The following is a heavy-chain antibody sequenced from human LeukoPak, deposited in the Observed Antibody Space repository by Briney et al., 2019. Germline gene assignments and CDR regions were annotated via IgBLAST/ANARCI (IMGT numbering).Heavy chain of an antibody. CDR3: AREASYGRYYYYGMDV. CDR1: GFTVSSNY. CDR2: IYSGGST. V-gene: IGHV3-53*01. D-gene: IGHD3-10*01. Sequence: GGSLRLSCAASGFTVSSNYMSWVRQAPGKGLEWVSVIYSGGSTYYADSVKGRFTISRDNSKNTLYLQMNSLRAEDTAVYYCAREASYGRYYYYGMDVWGQGTTVTVSS. J-gene: IGHJ6*02.